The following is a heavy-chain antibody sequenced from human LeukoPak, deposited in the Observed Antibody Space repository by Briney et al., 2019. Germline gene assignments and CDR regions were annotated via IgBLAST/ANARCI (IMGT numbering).Heavy chain of an antibody. CDR3: AREGHTSGYCGTFDV. D-gene: IGHD3-22*01. CDR2: MSYDGFSK. V-gene: IGHV3-30*04. Sequence: GGSLRLSCVASGIAFSNSIMHWVRQAPGKGLEWVSAMSYDGFSKYYADSMKGRLTISRDDSKNTVCLQMKSLRPEDTAVYYCAREGHTSGYCGTFDVWGQGTTVAVS. CDR1: GIAFSNSI. J-gene: IGHJ3*01.